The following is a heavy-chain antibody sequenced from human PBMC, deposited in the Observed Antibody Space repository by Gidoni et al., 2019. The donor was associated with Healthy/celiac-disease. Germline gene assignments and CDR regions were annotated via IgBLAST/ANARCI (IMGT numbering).Heavy chain of an antibody. V-gene: IGHV5-51*01. Sequence: EVQLVQSGAEVKKPGESLKISCKGSGYSFTSYWIGWVRQMPGKGLEWMGIIYPGDSDTRYSPSFQGQVTISADKSISTAYLQWSSLKASDTAMYYCARPYYYDSSGYYPDAFDIWGQGTMVTVSS. D-gene: IGHD3-22*01. CDR1: GYSFTSYW. J-gene: IGHJ3*02. CDR2: IYPGDSDT. CDR3: ARPYYYDSSGYYPDAFDI.